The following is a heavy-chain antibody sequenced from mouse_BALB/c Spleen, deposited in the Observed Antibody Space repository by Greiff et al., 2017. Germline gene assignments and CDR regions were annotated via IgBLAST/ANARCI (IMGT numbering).Heavy chain of an antibody. V-gene: IGHV5-6-3*01. Sequence: LELVATINSNGGSTYYPDSVKGRFTISRDNAKNTLYLQMSSLKSEDTAMYYCARGLGYDISYYYAMDYWGQGTSVTVSS. CDR2: INSNGGST. D-gene: IGHD2-2*01. CDR3: ARGLGYDISYYYAMDY. J-gene: IGHJ4*01.